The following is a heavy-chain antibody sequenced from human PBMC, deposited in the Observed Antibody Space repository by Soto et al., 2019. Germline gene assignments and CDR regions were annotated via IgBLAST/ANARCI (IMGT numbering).Heavy chain of an antibody. J-gene: IGHJ4*02. D-gene: IGHD4-17*01. Sequence: SETLSLTCAVYGGSFSGYYWSWIRQPPGKGLEWIGEIDHSGGTNYNPSLKSRVTISVDRSKNQFSLKLSSVTAADTAVYYCARSQTTVTSYDYWGQGTLVTVSS. V-gene: IGHV4-34*01. CDR3: ARSQTTVTSYDY. CDR2: IDHSGGT. CDR1: GGSFSGYY.